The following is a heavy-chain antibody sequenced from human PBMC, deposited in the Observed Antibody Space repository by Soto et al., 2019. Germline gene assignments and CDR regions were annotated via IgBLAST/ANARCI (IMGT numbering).Heavy chain of an antibody. Sequence: ASVKVSCKASGYTFTSYAMHWVRKAPGQRLEWMGWINAGNGNTKYSQKFQGRVTITRDTSASTAYMELSSLRSEDTAVYYCARKARYYDSSGYPADPYYFDYWGQGTLVTSPQ. D-gene: IGHD3-22*01. CDR3: ARKARYYDSSGYPADPYYFDY. CDR2: INAGNGNT. J-gene: IGHJ4*02. V-gene: IGHV1-3*01. CDR1: GYTFTSYA.